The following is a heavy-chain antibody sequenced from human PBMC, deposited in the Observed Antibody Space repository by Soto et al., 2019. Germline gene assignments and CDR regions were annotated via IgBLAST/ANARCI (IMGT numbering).Heavy chain of an antibody. CDR3: ANKIKKDIVVVPAAIGSDY. Sequence: PGGSLRLSCAASGFTFSSYAMSWVRQAPGKGLEWVSAISGSGGSTYYADSVKGRFTISRDNSKNTLYLQMNSLRAEDTAVYYCANKIKKDIVVVPAAIGSDYWGQGTLVTVSS. CDR1: GFTFSSYA. J-gene: IGHJ4*02. V-gene: IGHV3-23*01. D-gene: IGHD2-2*02. CDR2: ISGSGGST.